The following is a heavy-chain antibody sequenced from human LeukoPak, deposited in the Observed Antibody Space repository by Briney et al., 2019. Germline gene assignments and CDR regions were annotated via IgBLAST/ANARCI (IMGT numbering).Heavy chain of an antibody. CDR1: DGSISSYY. J-gene: IGHJ4*02. CDR3: ARVSSWHSRYYFDY. V-gene: IGHV4-4*07. CDR2: IYTSGST. Sequence: SETLSLTCIVSDGSISSYYWTWIRQPAGKGLEWIGRIYTSGSTNYNPFLKSRVTMSVDTSKNHFSLKLSSVTAADTAIYYCARVSSWHSRYYFDYWGQGTLVTVSS. D-gene: IGHD6-13*01.